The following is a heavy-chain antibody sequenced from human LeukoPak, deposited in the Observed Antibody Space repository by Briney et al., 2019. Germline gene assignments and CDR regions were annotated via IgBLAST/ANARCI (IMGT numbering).Heavy chain of an antibody. CDR3: ARDYQTDY. CDR1: GFTFSSYW. CDR2: IRQDGSDK. Sequence: GGSLRLSCAASGFTFSSYWMTWVRQAPGKGLEWVANIRQDGSDKNYVASAKGRFTISRDDAKNSLCLQMNSLRVEDTAVYYCARDYQTDYWGQGILVTVSS. J-gene: IGHJ4*02. V-gene: IGHV3-7*05. D-gene: IGHD3-16*02.